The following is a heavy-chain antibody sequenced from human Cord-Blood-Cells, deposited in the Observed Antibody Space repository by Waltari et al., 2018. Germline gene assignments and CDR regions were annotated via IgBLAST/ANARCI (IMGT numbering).Heavy chain of an antibody. Sequence: QVQLQESGPGLVKPSETLSLTCPVSGGSFSRSSWSWIRQPPGKGLEWIGYIYYSGSTNYNPSLKSRVTISVDTSKNQFSLKLSSVTAADTAVYYCARHRMSSSSLGYWGQGTLVTVSS. V-gene: IGHV4-59*08. CDR2: IYYSGST. D-gene: IGHD6-6*01. CDR1: GGSFSRSS. CDR3: ARHRMSSSSLGY. J-gene: IGHJ4*02.